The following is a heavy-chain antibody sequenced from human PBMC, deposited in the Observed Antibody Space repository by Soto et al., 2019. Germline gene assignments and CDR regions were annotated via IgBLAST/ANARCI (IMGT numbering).Heavy chain of an antibody. J-gene: IGHJ4*02. CDR3: TTAVFRFLEWLLGYFDY. CDR2: IKSKTDGGTT. CDR1: GFTFSNAW. V-gene: IGHV3-15*01. Sequence: GGSLSLSCAASGFTFSNAWMSWVRQAPGKGLEWVGRIKSKTDGGTTDYAAPVKGRFTISRDDSKNTLCLQMNSLKTEDTAVYYCTTAVFRFLEWLLGYFDYWGQGTLVTVSS. D-gene: IGHD3-3*01.